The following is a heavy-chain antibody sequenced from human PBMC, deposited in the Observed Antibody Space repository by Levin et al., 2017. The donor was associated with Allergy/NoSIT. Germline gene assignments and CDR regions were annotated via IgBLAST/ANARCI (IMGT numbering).Heavy chain of an antibody. CDR1: GFTFSSYA. CDR3: AKRRELLHDYFDY. J-gene: IGHJ4*02. V-gene: IGHV3-23*01. Sequence: GESLKISCAASGFTFSSYAMSWVRQAPGKGLEWVSAISGSGGSTYYADSVKGRFTISRDNSKNTLYLQMNSLRAEDTAVYYCAKRRELLHDYFDYWGQGTLVTVSS. CDR2: ISGSGGST. D-gene: IGHD1-26*01.